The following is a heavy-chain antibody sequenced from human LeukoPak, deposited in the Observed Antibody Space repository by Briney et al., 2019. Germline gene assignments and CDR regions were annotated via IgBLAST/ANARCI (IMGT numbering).Heavy chain of an antibody. D-gene: IGHD3-16*01. V-gene: IGHV3-33*01. Sequence: PGGSLRLSCAASGFTFTDYGMHWVRQAPGKGLEWVAGIWSDGVNKYSADSVRGRFTISRDNSKNTLYLDMNSPRAEDTAVYYCARDYAVGWGQGTLVTVSS. CDR1: GFTFTDYG. CDR2: IWSDGVNK. CDR3: ARDYAVG. J-gene: IGHJ4*02.